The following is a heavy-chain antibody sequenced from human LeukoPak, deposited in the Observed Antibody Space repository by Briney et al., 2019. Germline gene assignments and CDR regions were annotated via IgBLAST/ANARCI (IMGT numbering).Heavy chain of an antibody. J-gene: IGHJ1*01. CDR3: AGSPKYSSSWYEYFQH. D-gene: IGHD6-13*01. CDR1: GFTFSGYA. CDR2: ISHDGSNK. Sequence: PGRSLRLSCAASGFTFSGYAMHWVRQAPGKGLEWVAAISHDGSNKYHADSVKGQFTISRDNSKNTVYLQMNSLRAEDTAVYFCAGSPKYSSSWYEYFQHWGQGTLVTVSS. V-gene: IGHV3-30*01.